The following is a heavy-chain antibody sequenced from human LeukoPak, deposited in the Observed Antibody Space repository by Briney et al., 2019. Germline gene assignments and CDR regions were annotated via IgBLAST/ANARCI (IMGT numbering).Heavy chain of an antibody. CDR2: ISPYDGDT. V-gene: IGHV1-18*04. CDR1: GYTFTTNG. Sequence: GASVKVSCKASGYTFTTNGASWVRQAPGQGLEWLAWISPYDGDTNYTPDLQGRVTLSTDTSTSTAYRELTSLRSDDTAVYYCARLRGGIYSRRDAFDIWGQGTMVTVSS. J-gene: IGHJ3*02. D-gene: IGHD1-26*01. CDR3: ARLRGGIYSRRDAFDI.